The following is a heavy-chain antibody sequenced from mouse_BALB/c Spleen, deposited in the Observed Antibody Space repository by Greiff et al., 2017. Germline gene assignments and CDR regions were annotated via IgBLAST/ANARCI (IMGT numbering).Heavy chain of an antibody. V-gene: IGHV5-15*02. CDR2: ISNLAYSI. Sequence: EVKVVESGGGLVQPGGSLKLSCAASGFTFSDYGMAWVRQAPGKGPEWVAFISNLAYSIYYADTVTGRFTISRENAKNTLYLEMSSLRSEDTAMYYCARAGNGYYVDYWGQGTTLTVSS. CDR1: GFTFSDYG. D-gene: IGHD2-2*01. CDR3: ARAGNGYYVDY. J-gene: IGHJ2*01.